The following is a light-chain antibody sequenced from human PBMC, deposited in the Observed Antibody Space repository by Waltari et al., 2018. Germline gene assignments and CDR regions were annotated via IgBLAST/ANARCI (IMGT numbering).Light chain of an antibody. J-gene: IGLJ2*01. CDR2: DVS. CDR3: SSYTSSTLVV. CDR1: STDVGGYNY. V-gene: IGLV2-14*03. Sequence: QSALTQPASVSGSPGQSITISCTGTSTDVGGYNYVSWYQQHPGKAPKLMSYDVSNRPSGVSNRFSGSKSGNTASLTISGLQAEDEGNYYCSSYTSSTLVVFGGGTNLTVL.